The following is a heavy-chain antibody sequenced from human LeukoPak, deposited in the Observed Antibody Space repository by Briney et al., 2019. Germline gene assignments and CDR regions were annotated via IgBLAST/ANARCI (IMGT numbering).Heavy chain of an antibody. CDR2: INHSGST. D-gene: IGHD6-13*01. Sequence: SETLSLTCAVYGGSFSGYYWSWIRQPPGKGLEWVGEINHSGSTYYNPSLRSRVTISVDTSKNRFSLKLSSVTAADTAVYYCARADYSSTWSHDYYYMDVWGKGTTVTVSS. CDR3: ARADYSSTWSHDYYYMDV. CDR1: GGSFSGYY. V-gene: IGHV4-34*01. J-gene: IGHJ6*03.